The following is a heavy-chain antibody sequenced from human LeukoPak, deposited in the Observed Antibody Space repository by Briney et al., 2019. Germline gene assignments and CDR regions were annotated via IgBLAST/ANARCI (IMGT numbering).Heavy chain of an antibody. CDR2: ISGNSTYI. CDR3: ARALIVQLERIRYFDY. CDR1: GFTFSHYS. J-gene: IGHJ4*02. Sequence: PGGSLRLSCAVSGFTFSHYSMNWVRQAPGKGLEWVSSISGNSTYIYYADSVKGRFTISRDNAKNSLYLQMNSLRAEDTAVYYCARALIVQLERIRYFDYWGQGTLVTVSS. V-gene: IGHV3-21*01. D-gene: IGHD1-1*01.